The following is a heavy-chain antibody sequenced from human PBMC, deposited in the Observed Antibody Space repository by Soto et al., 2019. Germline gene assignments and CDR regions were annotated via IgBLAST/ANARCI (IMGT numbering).Heavy chain of an antibody. D-gene: IGHD3-3*01. CDR2: VSAYNGNT. Sequence: QVQLVQSGAEVKKPGASVKVSCKASGYTFTSYGISWVRQAPGQGLEWMGWVSAYNGNTNYAQKFQGRVTMTTDTSTSTAYMELRSLRSDDTAVYYCARKRITIFGVVIDALGFDPWGQGTLVTVSS. J-gene: IGHJ5*02. CDR3: ARKRITIFGVVIDALGFDP. V-gene: IGHV1-18*01. CDR1: GYTFTSYG.